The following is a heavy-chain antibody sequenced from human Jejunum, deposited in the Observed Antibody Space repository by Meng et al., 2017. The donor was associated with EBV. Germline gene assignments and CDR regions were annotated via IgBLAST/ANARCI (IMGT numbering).Heavy chain of an antibody. Sequence: QVDVVGGGGGVVQPGMVLSLSCAASGFTFGGHAMQWVRQAPGKGLKWVALISNDGNNKYYADSVKGRFTISRDNSKNTLYLQMNSLRVDDTALYYCTREWGADYWGQGTLVTVFS. D-gene: IGHD3-16*01. CDR3: TREWGADY. CDR2: ISNDGNNK. V-gene: IGHV3-30-3*01. CDR1: GFTFGGHA. J-gene: IGHJ4*02.